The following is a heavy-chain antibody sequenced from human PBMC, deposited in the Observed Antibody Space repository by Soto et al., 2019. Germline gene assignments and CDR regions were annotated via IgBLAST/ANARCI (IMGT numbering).Heavy chain of an antibody. Sequence: SETLSLTCAVYGGSFSGYYWSLLRQPPGKGLEWIGEINHSGSTNYNPSLKSRVTISVDTSKSQVSLRLNSVTAADTAVYYCASSAGHPGDFFYYNGMDVWGQGTTVTVSS. CDR1: GGSFSGYY. CDR2: INHSGST. CDR3: ASSAGHPGDFFYYNGMDV. V-gene: IGHV4-34*01. J-gene: IGHJ6*02. D-gene: IGHD3-10*01.